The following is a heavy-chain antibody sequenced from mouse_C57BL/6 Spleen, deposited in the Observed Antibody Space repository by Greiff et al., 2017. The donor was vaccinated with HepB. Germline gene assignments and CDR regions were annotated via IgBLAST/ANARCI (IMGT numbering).Heavy chain of an antibody. J-gene: IGHJ2*01. CDR3: ARDKLGPFDY. V-gene: IGHV7-3*01. CDR1: GFTFTDYY. D-gene: IGHD4-1*01. Sequence: DVKLVESGGGLVQPGGSLSLSCAASGFTFTDYYMSWVRQPPGKALEWLGFIRNKANGYTTEYSASVKGRFTISRDNSQSILYLQMNALRAEDSATYYCARDKLGPFDYWGQGTTLTVSS. CDR2: IRNKANGYTT.